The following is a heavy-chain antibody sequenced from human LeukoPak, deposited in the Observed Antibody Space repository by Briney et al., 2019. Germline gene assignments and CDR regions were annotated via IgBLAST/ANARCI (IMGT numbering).Heavy chain of an antibody. CDR1: GGSFSGYY. D-gene: IGHD6-19*01. V-gene: IGHV4-34*01. CDR2: INHSGST. J-gene: IGHJ4*02. CDR3: ARANSSGFDY. Sequence: SETLSLTCAVYGGSFSGYYWSWIRQPPGKGLEWIGEINHSGSTNHNPSLKSRVTISVDTSKNQFSLKLSSVTAADTAVYYCARANSSGFDYWGQGTLVTVSS.